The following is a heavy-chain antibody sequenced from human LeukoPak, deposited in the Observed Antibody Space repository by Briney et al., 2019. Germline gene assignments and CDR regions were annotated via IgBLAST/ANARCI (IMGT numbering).Heavy chain of an antibody. D-gene: IGHD2-2*01. J-gene: IGHJ4*02. V-gene: IGHV3-7*03. CDR3: ATSNIVVVPAAIEDY. Sequence: PGGSLRLSCAASGFTFSTSWMIWVRQAPGKGLEWVANIKEDGSEKYYVDSVKGRFTISRDNAKNSLYLQMNSLRAEDTAVYYCATSNIVVVPAAIEDYWGQGTLVTVSS. CDR2: IKEDGSEK. CDR1: GFTFSTSW.